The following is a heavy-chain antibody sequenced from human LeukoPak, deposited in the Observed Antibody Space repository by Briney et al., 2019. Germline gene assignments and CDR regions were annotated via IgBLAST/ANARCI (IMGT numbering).Heavy chain of an antibody. Sequence: GGSLRLSCAASGFTFSNVWMTWVRQAPGKGLEWVGRIKSKTDGGTTDYAAPVKGRFTISRDDSKNALYLQMNSLKTEDTAVYYCATGLGNAYYFAYGGKEPRVTSPQ. CDR3: ATGLGNAYYFAY. CDR1: GFTFSNVW. V-gene: IGHV3-15*01. D-gene: IGHD4-23*01. CDR2: IKSKTDGGTT. J-gene: IGHJ4*02.